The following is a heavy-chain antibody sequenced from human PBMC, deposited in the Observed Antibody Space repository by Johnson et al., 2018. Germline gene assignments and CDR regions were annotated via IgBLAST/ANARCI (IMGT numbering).Heavy chain of an antibody. V-gene: IGHV3-49*05. Sequence: VQLVESGGGLVKPGRSLRLSCTASGFTFGDYAMSWFRQAPGKGLEWVGFIRSKAYGGTTEYAASVKGRFTISRDDSKSIAYLQMNSGKTEDTAVCYCTRRSCRGGRCTWVDRYYYYYGRDVWGQGTTVTVSS. CDR2: IRSKAYGGTT. CDR3: TRRSCRGGRCTWVDRYYYYYGRDV. CDR1: GFTFGDYA. J-gene: IGHJ6*02. D-gene: IGHD2-15*01.